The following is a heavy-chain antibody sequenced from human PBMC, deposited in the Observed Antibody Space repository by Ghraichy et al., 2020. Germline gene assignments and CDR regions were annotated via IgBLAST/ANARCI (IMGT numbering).Heavy chain of an antibody. D-gene: IGHD4-11*01. CDR3: AINSADY. CDR2: INKYGGDT. J-gene: IGHJ4*02. CDR1: GFSFSTYW. Sequence: LSLTCVVSGFSFSTYWMQWFRQPPGKGLEWVSRINKYGGDTAYADSVKGRFTISRDNAKNTLYLQMNNLRDEDTAVYYCAINSADYWGQGTLVTVSS. V-gene: IGHV3-74*01.